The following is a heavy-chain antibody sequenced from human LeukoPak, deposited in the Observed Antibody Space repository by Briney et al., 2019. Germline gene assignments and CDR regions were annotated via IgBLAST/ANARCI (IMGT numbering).Heavy chain of an antibody. D-gene: IGHD6-19*01. CDR2: INSDGSST. CDR3: ARDSSGWYVSYYYYYMDV. Sequence: GGSLRLSCAASGFTFSSYWMHWVRQAPGKGLVWVSRINSDGSSTSYADSVKGRFTISRDNAKNTLYPQMNSLRAEDTAVYYCARDSSGWYVSYYYYYMDVWGKGTTVTVSS. V-gene: IGHV3-74*01. J-gene: IGHJ6*03. CDR1: GFTFSSYW.